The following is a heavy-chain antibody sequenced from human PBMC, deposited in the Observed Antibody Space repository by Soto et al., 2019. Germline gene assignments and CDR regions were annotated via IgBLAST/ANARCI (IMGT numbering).Heavy chain of an antibody. CDR3: ARDLPPVDY. J-gene: IGHJ4*02. CDR1: GYTFSSYH. CDR2: ISAYNGNT. V-gene: IGHV1-18*01. Sequence: QIQLVQSGAEVKKPGASVKVSCKASGYTFSSYHITWVRQAPGQELEWMGWISAYNGNTNYAQNLQGRVTMTTDPSTSTAYMELRSLRSDDTDVYYCARDLPPVDYWGQGTLVTVSS.